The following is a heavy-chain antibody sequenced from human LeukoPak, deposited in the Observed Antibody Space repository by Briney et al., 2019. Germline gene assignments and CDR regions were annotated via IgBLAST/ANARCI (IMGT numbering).Heavy chain of an antibody. V-gene: IGHV1-2*02. D-gene: IGHD6-13*01. CDR1: GYTFTGYY. CDR3: ARDRGQLAGVWIDY. CDR2: INPNSGGT. J-gene: IGHJ4*02. Sequence: ASVKVSCKASGYTFTGYYMHWVRQAPGQGLEWMGWINPNSGGTNYAQKFQGRVTMTRDTSISTAYMELSRLRSDDTAVYYCARDRGQLAGVWIDYWGQGTLVTVSS.